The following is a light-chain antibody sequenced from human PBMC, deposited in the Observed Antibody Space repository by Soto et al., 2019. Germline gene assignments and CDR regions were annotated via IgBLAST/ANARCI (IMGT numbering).Light chain of an antibody. V-gene: IGKV3-15*01. CDR2: RAS. Sequence: EVVLTQSPATLSVSPGERATLSCRSSQSVVEKLAWYQQKPGQAPGLLIYRASTRATGVPDRFSGAGSGTEFTLTIRSLQSEDFAVYYCQQYDKWPPITFGQGTRLEVK. J-gene: IGKJ5*01. CDR3: QQYDKWPPIT. CDR1: QSVVEK.